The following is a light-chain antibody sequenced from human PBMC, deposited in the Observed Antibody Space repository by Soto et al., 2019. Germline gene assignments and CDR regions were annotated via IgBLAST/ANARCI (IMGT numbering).Light chain of an antibody. Sequence: EIVMTQSPATLSVSPGGRATLSCRASQSISDTLAWYPQKPGQAPRLLIHGASSRATGVPDRFSGSGSGTDFTLTISRLEPEDFAVYYCQQYGSSPRTFGQGTKV. CDR2: GAS. V-gene: IGKV3-20*01. CDR1: QSISDT. CDR3: QQYGSSPRT. J-gene: IGKJ1*01.